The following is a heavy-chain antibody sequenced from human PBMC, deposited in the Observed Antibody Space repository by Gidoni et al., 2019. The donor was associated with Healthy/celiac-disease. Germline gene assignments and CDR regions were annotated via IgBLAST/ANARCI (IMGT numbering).Heavy chain of an antibody. CDR2: ISWNSGSI. V-gene: IGHV3-9*01. CDR1: GFTFDDYA. D-gene: IGHD3-10*01. Sequence: EVQLVESGGGLVQPGRSLRLSCAASGFTFDDYAMHWVRQVPGKGLEWVSGISWNSGSIGYADSVKGRFTISRDNAKNSLYLRMNSLRAEDTALYYCTTALVPMTNTAPGSAFDIWGQGTMVTVSS. CDR3: TTALVPMTNTAPGSAFDI. J-gene: IGHJ3*02.